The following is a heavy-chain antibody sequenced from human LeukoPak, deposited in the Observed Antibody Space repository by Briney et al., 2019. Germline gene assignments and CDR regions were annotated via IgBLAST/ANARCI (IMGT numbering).Heavy chain of an antibody. Sequence: PGGSLSLSCAASGFTFRDYYMSWIRQAPGEGLEWVSYISSSGSTIYYADSVKGRFTISRDNAKNSLYLQMDGLRAEDTAVYYCAKGYRGHFDYWGQGTLVTVSS. V-gene: IGHV3-11*01. CDR3: AKGYRGHFDY. D-gene: IGHD5-18*01. CDR2: ISSSGSTI. CDR1: GFTFRDYY. J-gene: IGHJ4*02.